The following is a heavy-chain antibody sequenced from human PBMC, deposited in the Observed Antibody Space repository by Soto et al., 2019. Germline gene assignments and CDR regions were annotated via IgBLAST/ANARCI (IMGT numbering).Heavy chain of an antibody. V-gene: IGHV1-69*01. CDR1: GGTFSSYA. D-gene: IGHD6-6*01. CDR3: ASSYRSSTLTTRDYYYYYGMDV. CDR2: IIPIFGTA. J-gene: IGHJ6*02. Sequence: QVQLVQSGAEVKKPGSSVKVSCKASGGTFSSYAISWVRQAPGQGLEWMGGIIPIFGTANYAQKFQGRVTITADDSTSTAYMELSSLRSEDTAVYYCASSYRSSTLTTRDYYYYYGMDVWGLGNTVTGSS.